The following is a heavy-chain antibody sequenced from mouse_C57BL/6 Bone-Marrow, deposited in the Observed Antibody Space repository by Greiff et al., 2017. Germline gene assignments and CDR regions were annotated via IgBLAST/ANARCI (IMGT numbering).Heavy chain of an antibody. CDR3: ARLAYDYDWYYAMDY. J-gene: IGHJ4*01. CDR2: IYPYNDGT. D-gene: IGHD2-4*01. Sequence: VQLQQSGPELVKPGASVKMSCKASGYTFTSYVMHWVKQKPGQGLEWIGYIYPYNDGTKYNEKFKGKATLTSDKSSSTAYVELSSLTSEDSAVYYCARLAYDYDWYYAMDYWGQGTSVTVSS. CDR1: GYTFTSYV. V-gene: IGHV1-14*01.